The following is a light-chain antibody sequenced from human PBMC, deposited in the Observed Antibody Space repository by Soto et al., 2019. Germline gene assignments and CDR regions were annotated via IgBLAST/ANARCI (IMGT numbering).Light chain of an antibody. CDR3: LLSFSGVEV. V-gene: IGLV7-46*01. J-gene: IGLJ2*01. CDR1: TGAVTSGHY. CDR2: DTS. Sequence: QAVVTQEPSLTVSPGGTVTLTCGSSTGAVTSGHYPYWFQQRPGQAPRTLISDTSNRHSWTPARFSGSLLGGKAALTLSGAQPEVEADYYCLLSFSGVEVFGGGTTLTVL.